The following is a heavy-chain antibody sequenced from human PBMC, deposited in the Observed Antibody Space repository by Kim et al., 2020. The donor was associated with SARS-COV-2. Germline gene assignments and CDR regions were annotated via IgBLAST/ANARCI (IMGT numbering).Heavy chain of an antibody. Sequence: GGSLRLSCAASGFTFSSYWMHWVRQAPGKGLVWVSRINSDGSSTSYADSVKGRFTISRDNAKNTLYLQMNSLRAEDTAVYYCARLVVVPAAPSYGMDVWGQGTTVTVSS. V-gene: IGHV3-74*01. CDR1: GFTFSSYW. CDR3: ARLVVVPAAPSYGMDV. CDR2: INSDGSST. D-gene: IGHD2-2*01. J-gene: IGHJ6*02.